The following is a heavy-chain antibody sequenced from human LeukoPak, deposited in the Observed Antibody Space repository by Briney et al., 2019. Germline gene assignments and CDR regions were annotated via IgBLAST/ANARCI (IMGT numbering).Heavy chain of an antibody. D-gene: IGHD3-10*01. V-gene: IGHV3-7*01. CDR2: IKQDGSEK. Sequence: GGSLRLSCAASGFTFSSYWMSWVRQAPGKGLEWVANIKQDGSEKFYVDSVKGRFTISRDNAKNSLYLQMNSLRVEDTAVYYCGGGLVRGPKDYWGQGTLVTVSS. CDR1: GFTFSSYW. CDR3: GGGLVRGPKDY. J-gene: IGHJ4*02.